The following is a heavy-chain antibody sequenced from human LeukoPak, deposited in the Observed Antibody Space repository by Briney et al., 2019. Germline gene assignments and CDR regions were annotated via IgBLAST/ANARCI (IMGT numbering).Heavy chain of an antibody. CDR3: ARDQMSIAGYSNNWFDP. V-gene: IGHV3-7*03. CDR2: IKEDGSVR. CDR1: GFTFSTYR. J-gene: IGHJ5*02. D-gene: IGHD4-11*01. Sequence: GGSLRLSCAASGFTFSTYRMNWVRQAPGKGLEWLASIKEDGSVRYYLDSVKGRFTISRDNAKNSLYLQMNSLRAEDTAVYYCARDQMSIAGYSNNWFDPWGQGTLVTVSS.